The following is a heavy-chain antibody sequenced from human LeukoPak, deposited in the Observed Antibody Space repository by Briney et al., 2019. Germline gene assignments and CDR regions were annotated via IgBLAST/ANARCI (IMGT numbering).Heavy chain of an antibody. Sequence: GGSLRLSCAASGFTFSSYAVSWVRQAPGKGLEWVSAISGSGGSTYYADSVKGRFTISRDNSKNTLYLQMNSLRAEDTAVYYCAKDARVDTAMVLYTHFDYWGQGTLVTVSS. J-gene: IGHJ4*02. V-gene: IGHV3-23*01. D-gene: IGHD5-18*01. CDR2: ISGSGGST. CDR1: GFTFSSYA. CDR3: AKDARVDTAMVLYTHFDY.